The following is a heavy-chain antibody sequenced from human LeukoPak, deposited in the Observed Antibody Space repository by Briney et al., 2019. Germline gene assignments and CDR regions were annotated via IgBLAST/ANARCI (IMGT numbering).Heavy chain of an antibody. Sequence: GASVKVSCKASGYTFTSYAMHWVRQAPGQRLEWMGWINTGNGNTKYSQKFQGRVTITRDTSASTAYMELSSLRSEDTAVYYCARISPDLYYYYGMDVWGQGTTVTVSS. CDR3: ARISPDLYYYYGMDV. J-gene: IGHJ6*02. V-gene: IGHV1-3*04. CDR1: GYTFTSYA. CDR2: INTGNGNT.